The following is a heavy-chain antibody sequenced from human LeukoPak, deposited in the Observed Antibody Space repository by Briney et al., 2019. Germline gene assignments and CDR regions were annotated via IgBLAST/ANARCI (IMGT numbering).Heavy chain of an antibody. J-gene: IGHJ4*02. CDR1: GFVFNTHD. D-gene: IGHD1-26*01. V-gene: IGHV3-30*02. CDR2: IRSDGSHT. Sequence: GGSLRLSCGASGFVFNTHDMHWVRQAPGKGLEWVAFIRSDGSHTYYTDSVRGRFTITRDNSKNTLYLQMNSLRHADTAIYYCAKPSGSGVDYWGRGTRVTVSS. CDR3: AKPSGSGVDY.